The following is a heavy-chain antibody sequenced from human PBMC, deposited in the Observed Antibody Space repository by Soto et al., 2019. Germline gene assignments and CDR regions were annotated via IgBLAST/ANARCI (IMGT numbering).Heavy chain of an antibody. CDR1: GFTFSSYG. CDR3: AKEGPITNWYFDY. CDR2: ISYDGKVA. Sequence: QVQLVESGGGVVQPGRSLRLSCAASGFTFSSYGMHWVRQVPGKGLEWVTVISYDGKVAYYADSVKGRFTISRDNSKNTLYLQMNSLRTEDTAMYYCAKEGPITNWYFDYWGQGTLVTVSS. D-gene: IGHD1-1*01. V-gene: IGHV3-30*18. J-gene: IGHJ4*02.